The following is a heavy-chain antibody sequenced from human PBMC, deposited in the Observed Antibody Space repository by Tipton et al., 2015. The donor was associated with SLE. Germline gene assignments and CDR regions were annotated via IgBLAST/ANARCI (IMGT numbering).Heavy chain of an antibody. CDR3: ARFHLKSWYEFDS. CDR1: GVSIRSHY. CDR2: TYNNDRT. Sequence: TLSLTCSVSGVSIRSHYWAWIRQSPGKGLGWIVSTYNNDRTKYNPSLQSRVTVSVDTSRNQLSLKLSSVTAADTAVYYCARFHLKSWYEFDSWGQGTLVTVSS. D-gene: IGHD6-13*01. J-gene: IGHJ5*01. V-gene: IGHV4-59*11.